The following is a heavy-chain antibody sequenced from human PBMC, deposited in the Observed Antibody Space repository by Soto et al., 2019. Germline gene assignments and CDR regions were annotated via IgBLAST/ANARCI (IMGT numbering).Heavy chain of an antibody. V-gene: IGHV1-18*01. J-gene: IGHJ4*02. D-gene: IGHD4-17*01. CDR3: ARAMTTVTTGKYFDY. Sequence: ASVKVSCKASGYTFTSYGISWVRQAPGQGLEWMGWISAYNGNTNYAQKLQGRVTMTTDTSTSTAYMELRSLRSDDTAVYYCARAMTTVTTGKYFDYWGQGTLVTVSS. CDR1: GYTFTSYG. CDR2: ISAYNGNT.